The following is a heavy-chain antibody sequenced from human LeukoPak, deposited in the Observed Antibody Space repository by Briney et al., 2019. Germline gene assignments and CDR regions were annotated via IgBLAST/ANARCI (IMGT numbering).Heavy chain of an antibody. V-gene: IGHV3-23*01. Sequence: GGSLRLSCAASGFSFSSYAMGWVRQAPGKGLEWVSSISGTGGRTYYADSVKGRFTISRDNSGNTLSLQMNSLRVEDTAVYFCAKGPYSDSSEWFQYWGQGTLVTVSS. CDR2: ISGTGGRT. J-gene: IGHJ1*01. D-gene: IGHD6-13*01. CDR3: AKGPYSDSSEWFQY. CDR1: GFSFSSYA.